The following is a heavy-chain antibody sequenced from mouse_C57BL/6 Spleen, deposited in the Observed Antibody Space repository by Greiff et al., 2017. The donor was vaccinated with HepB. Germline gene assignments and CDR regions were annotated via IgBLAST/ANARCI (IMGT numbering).Heavy chain of an antibody. CDR2: IYPRSGNT. Sequence: VQRVESGAELARPGASVKLSCKASGYTFTSYGISWVKQRTGQGLEWIGEIYPRSGNTYYNEKFKGKATLTADKSSSTAYMELRSLTSEDSAVYFCARNYGQDYYAMDYWGQGTSVTVSS. CDR3: ARNYGQDYYAMDY. J-gene: IGHJ4*01. CDR1: GYTFTSYG. D-gene: IGHD1-2*01. V-gene: IGHV1-81*01.